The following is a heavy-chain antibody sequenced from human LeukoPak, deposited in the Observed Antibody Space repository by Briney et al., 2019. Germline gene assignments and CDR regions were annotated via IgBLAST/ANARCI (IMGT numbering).Heavy chain of an antibody. CDR3: AKGALLWLGELLYFDY. CDR2: IWYDGSNK. J-gene: IGHJ4*02. CDR1: GFTFSSYG. V-gene: IGHV3-33*06. Sequence: PGGSLRLSCAASGFTFSSYGMHWVRQAPGKGLEWVAVIWYDGSNKYYADSVKGRFTISRDNSKNTLYLQMNSLRAEDTAVYYCAKGALLWLGELLYFDYWGQGTLVTVSS. D-gene: IGHD3-10*01.